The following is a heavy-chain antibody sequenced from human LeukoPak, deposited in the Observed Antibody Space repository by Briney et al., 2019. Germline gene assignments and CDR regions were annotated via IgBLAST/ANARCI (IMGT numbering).Heavy chain of an antibody. CDR3: ARDSENDGSGRYNYYYYYMDV. CDR2: IYYSGST. Sequence: SETLALTCTVSGGSISSHYWSWIRQPPGKGLEWIGYIYYSGSTNYNPSLKSRVTISVDTSKNQFSLKLSSVTAADTAVYYCARDSENDGSGRYNYYYYYMDVWGKGTTVTVSS. CDR1: GGSISSHY. D-gene: IGHD3-10*01. V-gene: IGHV4-59*11. J-gene: IGHJ6*03.